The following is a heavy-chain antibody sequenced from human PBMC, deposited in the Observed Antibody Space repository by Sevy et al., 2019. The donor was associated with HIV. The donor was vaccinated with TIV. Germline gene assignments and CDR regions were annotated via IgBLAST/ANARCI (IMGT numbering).Heavy chain of an antibody. CDR2: IKQDESEK. D-gene: IGHD3-22*01. V-gene: IGHV3-7*01. Sequence: GGSLRLSCAASGFTFSSYAMSWVRQAPGKGLEWVANIKQDESEKYYVDSVKGRFTISRDNAKNSLYLQMNSLRADDTAVYYCARAEQVTMLVVFGGLYFDSWGQGTLVTVS. J-gene: IGHJ4*02. CDR3: ARAEQVTMLVVFGGLYFDS. CDR1: GFTFSSYA.